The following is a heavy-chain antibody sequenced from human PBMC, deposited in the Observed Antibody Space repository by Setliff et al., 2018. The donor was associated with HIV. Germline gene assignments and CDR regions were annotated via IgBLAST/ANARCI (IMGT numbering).Heavy chain of an antibody. V-gene: IGHV4-39*07. CDR3: ARVRGSSGWYVFDY. J-gene: IGHJ4*02. CDR2: IFNGGSI. CDR1: GGSISSGDYY. D-gene: IGHD6-19*01. Sequence: SETLSLTCTVSGGSISSGDYYWGWIRQPPGKGLEWIGSIFNGGSIHDNPSLKSRLTISVDTSKNQFSLKLNSVTAADTAVYYCARVRGSSGWYVFDYWGQGTLVTVSS.